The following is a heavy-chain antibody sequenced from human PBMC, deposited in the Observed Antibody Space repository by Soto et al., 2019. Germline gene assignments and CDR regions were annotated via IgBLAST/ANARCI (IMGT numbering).Heavy chain of an antibody. J-gene: IGHJ4*02. CDR3: ATHYYDSSGYFN. D-gene: IGHD3-22*01. V-gene: IGHV4-59*01. Sequence: PSETLSLTCTVSGGSISSYYWSWMRQPPGKGLEWIGYIYYSGSTNYNPSLKSRVTISVDTSKNQFSLKLSSVTAADTAVYYCATHYYDSSGYFNWGQGTLVTVS. CDR1: GGSISSYY. CDR2: IYYSGST.